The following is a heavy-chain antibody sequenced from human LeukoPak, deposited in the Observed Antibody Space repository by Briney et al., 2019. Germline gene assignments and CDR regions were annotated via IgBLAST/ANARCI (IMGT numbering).Heavy chain of an antibody. D-gene: IGHD3-10*01. V-gene: IGHV3-30*18. CDR2: ISYDGSNK. Sequence: GGSLRLSCAASGFTFSSYGMHWVRQAPGKGLEWVAVISYDGSNKYYADSVKGRFTISRDNSKNTLYLQMTSLRAEDTAVYYCAKELYSYGSGCYGYWGQGTLVTVVS. CDR3: AKELYSYGSGCYGY. CDR1: GFTFSSYG. J-gene: IGHJ4*02.